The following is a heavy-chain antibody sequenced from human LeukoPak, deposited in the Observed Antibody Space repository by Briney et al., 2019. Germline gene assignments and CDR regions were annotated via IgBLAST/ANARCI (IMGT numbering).Heavy chain of an antibody. J-gene: IGHJ4*02. Sequence: ASVKVSCKASGYTFTSYGISWVRQAPGQGLEWMGWISAYNGNTNYAQKLQGRVTMTTDTSTSTAYMELRSLRSDDTAVYYCARVTGGRSYSSGWYYWGQGTLVTVSS. CDR1: GYTFTSYG. V-gene: IGHV1-18*01. CDR2: ISAYNGNT. CDR3: ARVTGGRSYSSGWYY. D-gene: IGHD6-19*01.